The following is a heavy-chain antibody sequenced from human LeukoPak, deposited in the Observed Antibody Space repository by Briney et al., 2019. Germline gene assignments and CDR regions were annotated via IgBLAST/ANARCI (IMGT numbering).Heavy chain of an antibody. CDR3: ARNWNYFQQ. Sequence: GGSLRLSCAASGFSSSDYYMSWIRQAPGKGLEGVSYISRSGSTIYYADSVKGRFTISRDNAKNSLYLQMNSLRAEDTAVYYCARNWNYFQQWGQGTLVTVSS. J-gene: IGHJ1*01. D-gene: IGHD1-1*01. CDR1: GFSSSDYY. CDR2: ISRSGSTI. V-gene: IGHV3-11*01.